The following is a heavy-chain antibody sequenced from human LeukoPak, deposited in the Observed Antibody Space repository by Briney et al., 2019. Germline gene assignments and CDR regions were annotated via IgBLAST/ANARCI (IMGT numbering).Heavy chain of an antibody. CDR2: ISGSGGST. D-gene: IGHD2-21*01. Sequence: GGSLRLSCAASGFTFISYAMHWVRQAPGKGLEWVSAISGSGGSTYYADSVKGRLTISRDNSKNTLYLQMNSLRAEDTAVYYCANGDSQPTYYFDYWGQGTLVTVSS. CDR3: ANGDSQPTYYFDY. J-gene: IGHJ4*02. CDR1: GFTFISYA. V-gene: IGHV3-23*01.